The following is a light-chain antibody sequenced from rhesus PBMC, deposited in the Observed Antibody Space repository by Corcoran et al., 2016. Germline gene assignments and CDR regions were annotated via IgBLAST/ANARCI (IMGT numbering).Light chain of an antibody. V-gene: IGKV1-25*01. CDR3: QQHNSYPFT. CDR1: QGISSY. Sequence: DIQMTQSPSSLSASVGDTVTITCRASQGISSYLAWSQQKPGKAPKFLIYKASTLQSGVPSRFSGSGSGTDFTLTISSLTPEDFATYYCQQHNSYPFTFGPGTKLDIK. CDR2: KAS. J-gene: IGKJ3*01.